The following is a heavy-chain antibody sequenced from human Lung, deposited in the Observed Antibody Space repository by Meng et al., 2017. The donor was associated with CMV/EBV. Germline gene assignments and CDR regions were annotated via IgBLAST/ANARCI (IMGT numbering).Heavy chain of an antibody. V-gene: IGHV3-30-3*01. D-gene: IGHD3-3*01. Sequence: SLKISXAASGFTFSSYAMHWVRQAPGKGLEWVAVISYDGSNKYYADSVKGRFTISRDNSKNTLYLQMNSLRAEDTAVYYCARVELRFLEWSGFDYWGQGTLVTVSS. CDR3: ARVELRFLEWSGFDY. CDR1: GFTFSSYA. CDR2: ISYDGSNK. J-gene: IGHJ4*02.